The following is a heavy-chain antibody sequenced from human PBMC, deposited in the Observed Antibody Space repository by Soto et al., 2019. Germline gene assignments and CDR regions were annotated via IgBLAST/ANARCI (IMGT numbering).Heavy chain of an antibody. CDR2: IRSKAYGGTT. D-gene: IGHD3-3*01. J-gene: IGHJ4*02. CDR1: GFTFGDYA. CDR3: TRGSVLRFLEWLPSGLDFDY. V-gene: IGHV3-49*03. Sequence: GGSLRLSCTASGFTFGDYAMSWFRQAPGKGLEWVGFIRSKAYGGTTEYAASVKGRFTISRDDSKSIAYLQMNSLKTEDTAVYYCTRGSVLRFLEWLPSGLDFDYWGQGTLVTVSS.